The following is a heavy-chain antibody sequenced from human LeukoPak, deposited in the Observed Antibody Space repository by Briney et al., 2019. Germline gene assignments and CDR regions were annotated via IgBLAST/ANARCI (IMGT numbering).Heavy chain of an antibody. CDR3: ARVRGWGSSWYYYYGMDV. CDR1: GFTFSNYE. CDR2: ISSSGGTI. V-gene: IGHV3-48*03. D-gene: IGHD6-13*01. J-gene: IGHJ6*02. Sequence: GGSLRLSCAASGFTFSNYEMNWVRQAPGKGLQWVAYISSSGGTIYYGDSVKGRFTISRDNAKKSLYLQMNSLRAEDTAVYYCARVRGWGSSWYYYYGMDVWGQGTTVTVSS.